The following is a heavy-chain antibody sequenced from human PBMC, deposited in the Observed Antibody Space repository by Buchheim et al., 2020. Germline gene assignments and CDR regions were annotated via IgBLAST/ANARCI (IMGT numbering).Heavy chain of an antibody. CDR1: GFTFSSYA. CDR3: AKDDSGGWYGAAGWFDP. J-gene: IGHJ5*02. D-gene: IGHD6-19*01. V-gene: IGHV3-23*01. CDR2: ISGSGDTT. Sequence: EVQLLESGGGLVQPGGSMRLSCAASGFTFSSYAMSWVRQAPGKGLEWVSSISGSGDTTYYADSVKGRFTISRDNSKKTLPLQMNSLRVEDTAVYYCAKDDSGGWYGAAGWFDPWGQGTL.